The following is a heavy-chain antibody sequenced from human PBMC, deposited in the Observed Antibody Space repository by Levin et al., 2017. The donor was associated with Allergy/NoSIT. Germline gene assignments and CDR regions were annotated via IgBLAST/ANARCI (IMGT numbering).Heavy chain of an antibody. Sequence: PGGSLRLSCEASGFTFSDYYMSWIRQAPGKGLEWVSYISSSGSTIYYADSVKGRFIISRDNAKNSLYLQMNSLRAEDTAVYYCARHRYSSSSRYFDLWGRGTLVIVSS. CDR2: ISSSGSTI. CDR1: GFTFSDYY. CDR3: ARHRYSSSSRYFDL. V-gene: IGHV3-11*01. J-gene: IGHJ2*01. D-gene: IGHD6-6*01.